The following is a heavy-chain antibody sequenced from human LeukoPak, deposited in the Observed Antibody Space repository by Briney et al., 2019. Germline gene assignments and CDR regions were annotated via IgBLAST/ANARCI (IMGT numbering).Heavy chain of an antibody. V-gene: IGHV1-46*01. CDR2: INPSGGST. Sequence: GASVKVSCKASGYTFTSYYMHWVRQAPGQGLEWMGIINPSGGSTSYAQKFQGRVTMTRDMSTSTVYMELSSLRFEDTAVYYCARLRWPDAFDIWGQGTMVTVSS. D-gene: IGHD4-23*01. J-gene: IGHJ3*02. CDR3: ARLRWPDAFDI. CDR1: GYTFTSYY.